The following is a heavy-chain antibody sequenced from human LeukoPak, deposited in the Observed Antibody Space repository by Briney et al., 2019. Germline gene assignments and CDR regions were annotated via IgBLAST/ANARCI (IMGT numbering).Heavy chain of an antibody. CDR3: TRRYSGSYSDY. J-gene: IGHJ4*02. CDR1: GFTFGDYA. D-gene: IGHD1-26*01. V-gene: IGHV3-49*03. CDR2: IRSKAYGGTT. Sequence: PGRSLRLSCTASGFTFGDYAMSWFRQAPGKGLGWVGFIRSKAYGGTTEYAASVKGRFTISRDDSKSIAYLQMNSLKTEDTAVYYCTRRYSGSYSDYWGQGTLVTVSS.